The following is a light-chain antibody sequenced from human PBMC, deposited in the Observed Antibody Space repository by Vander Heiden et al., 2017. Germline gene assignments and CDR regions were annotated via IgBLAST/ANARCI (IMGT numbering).Light chain of an antibody. Sequence: DIVLTQSPDTRAVSLGERATINCKSSQSVLSSFNSKNHVACFRQKPRQPPELLIYWASTRESGVPDRFSGSGSGTDFTLTISNMQAEDVAVYYCEQHSTKTFGQGTKVEIK. CDR3: EQHSTKT. CDR1: QSVLSSFNSKNH. J-gene: IGKJ1*01. V-gene: IGKV4-1*01. CDR2: WAS.